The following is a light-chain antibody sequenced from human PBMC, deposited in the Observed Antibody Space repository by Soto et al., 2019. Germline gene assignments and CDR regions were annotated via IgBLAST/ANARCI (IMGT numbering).Light chain of an antibody. CDR1: SSDVGDYNY. CDR2: EVS. V-gene: IGLV2-8*01. Sequence: QSVLTQPPSASGSPGQSVTISCTGTSSDVGDYNYVSWYQQYPGIAPKLMIYEVSNRPSGVPDRFSGFKSGNTASLTVSGLQAEDEADYYCSSYAGSNSYVFGNGTKVTVL. CDR3: SSYAGSNSYV. J-gene: IGLJ1*01.